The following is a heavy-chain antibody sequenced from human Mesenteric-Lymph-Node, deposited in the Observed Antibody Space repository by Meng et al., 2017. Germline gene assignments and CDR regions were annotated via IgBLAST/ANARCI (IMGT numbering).Heavy chain of an antibody. CDR3: ARELRQNYYGSGSYVPDAFDI. D-gene: IGHD3-10*01. V-gene: IGHV1-69*05. Sequence: SVKVSCKASGYTFSSYAISWVRQAPGQGLEWMGGIIPIFGTANYAQKFQGRVTITTDESTSTAYMELSSLRSEDTAVYYCARELRQNYYGSGSYVPDAFDIWGQGTMVTVSS. CDR2: IIPIFGTA. J-gene: IGHJ3*02. CDR1: GYTFSSYA.